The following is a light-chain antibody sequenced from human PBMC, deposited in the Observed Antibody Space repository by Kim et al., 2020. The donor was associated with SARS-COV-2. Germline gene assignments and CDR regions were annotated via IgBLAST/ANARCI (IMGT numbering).Light chain of an antibody. CDR1: QSIGTY. V-gene: IGKV1-39*01. Sequence: DIQMTQSPSSLAASVGDRVTIACRASQSIGTYLNWYQQEPGKAPKLLIYAASSLQSGVPSRFSGSGSGTDFTLTISSLQPEDFATYYCQQSHTTPLLTFGGGTKVDIK. CDR2: AAS. CDR3: QQSHTTPLLT. J-gene: IGKJ4*01.